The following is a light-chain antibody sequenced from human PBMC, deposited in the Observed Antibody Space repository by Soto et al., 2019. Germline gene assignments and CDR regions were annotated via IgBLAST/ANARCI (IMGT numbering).Light chain of an antibody. CDR3: QHSSMFPRYT. V-gene: IGKV1-39*01. Sequence: DVQISQSPSSLSASVGDKVTITCRASQSIAAHLNWYQHKPGRPPRLLIFASSILQEGVPSRFSGSGSDTYFTFTTDSLLPEDFATYYCQHSSMFPRYTFGQGTRLE. CDR1: QSIAAH. CDR2: ASS. J-gene: IGKJ2*01.